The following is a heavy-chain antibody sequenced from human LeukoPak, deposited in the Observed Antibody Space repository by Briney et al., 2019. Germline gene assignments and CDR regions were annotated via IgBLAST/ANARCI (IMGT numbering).Heavy chain of an antibody. J-gene: IGHJ4*02. CDR2: IYYSGST. D-gene: IGHD3-10*01. Sequence: SETLSLTCTVSGGSISSGGYYWSWIRQHPGKGLEWIGYIYYSGSTYYNPSLKSRVTISVDTSKNQFSLKLSSVTAADTAVYYCARPVSGQEYYFDYWGQGTLVTVSS. V-gene: IGHV4-31*03. CDR3: ARPVSGQEYYFDY. CDR1: GGSISSGGYY.